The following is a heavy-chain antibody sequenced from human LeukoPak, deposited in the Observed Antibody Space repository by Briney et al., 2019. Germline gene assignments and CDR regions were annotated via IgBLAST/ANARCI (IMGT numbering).Heavy chain of an antibody. CDR2: ISAYNGDT. CDR1: GFTFNKYG. V-gene: IGHV1-18*01. D-gene: IGHD3-22*01. J-gene: IGHJ4*02. CDR3: ARTGSSVYSPYDY. Sequence: ASVKVSCKASGFTFNKYGISWARQAPGQGLEWMGWISAYNGDTKYAQNLQGRVTMTTDTSTSTAYMELRSLRSDDTAVYYCARTGSSVYSPYDYWGQGTLVTVSS.